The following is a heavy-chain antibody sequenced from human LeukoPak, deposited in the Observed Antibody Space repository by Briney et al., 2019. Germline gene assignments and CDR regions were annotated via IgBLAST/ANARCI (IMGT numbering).Heavy chain of an antibody. CDR3: AHCYDFWSGHTDAFDI. J-gene: IGHJ3*02. CDR2: IYWDDDK. CDR1: GFSLSTSGVG. Sequence: SGPTLVTPTQTLTLTCTFSGFSLSTSGVGVGWIRQPPGKALEWLTLIYWDDDKLYSPSLKSRLTITKDTSKNQVVLTMTNMDPVDTATYYCAHCYDFWSGHTDAFDIWGQGTMVTVSS. D-gene: IGHD3-3*01. V-gene: IGHV2-5*02.